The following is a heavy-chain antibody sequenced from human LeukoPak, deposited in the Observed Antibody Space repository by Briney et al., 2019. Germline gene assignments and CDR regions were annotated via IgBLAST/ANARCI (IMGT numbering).Heavy chain of an antibody. CDR2: INHSGST. D-gene: IGHD6-13*01. V-gene: IGHV4-34*01. CDR3: ARLAGYRLPLLDY. CDR1: GGSFSGYY. J-gene: IGHJ4*02. Sequence: SETPSLTCAVYGGSFSGYYWSWIRQPPGKGLEWIGEINHSGSTNYNPSLKSRVTISVDTSKNQFSLKLSSVTAADTAVYYCARLAGYRLPLLDYWGQGTLVTVSS.